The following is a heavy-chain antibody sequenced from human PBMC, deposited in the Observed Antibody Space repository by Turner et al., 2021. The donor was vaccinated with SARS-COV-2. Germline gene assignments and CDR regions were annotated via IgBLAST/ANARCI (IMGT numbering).Heavy chain of an antibody. CDR2: ISSSGSTK. V-gene: IGHV3-48*03. D-gene: IGHD6-19*01. Sequence: EVQLVESGGGLVQPGGSLRLPCVASGFTFSSYEMNWVRQAPGKGLEWVSYISSSGSTKYYGDSVKGRFTISRDNAKNSLYLQMNSLRAEDTAVYYCARVARGNSGWYYFDYWGQGTLVTVSS. J-gene: IGHJ4*02. CDR3: ARVARGNSGWYYFDY. CDR1: GFTFSSYE.